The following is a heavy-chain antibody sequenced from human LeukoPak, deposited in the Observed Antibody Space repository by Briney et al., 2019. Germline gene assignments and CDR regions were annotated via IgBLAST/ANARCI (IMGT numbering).Heavy chain of an antibody. Sequence: GGSLRLSCAASGFTFSDYYMSWIRQAPGKGLEWVSYISATGGTIYYADSVKGRFTISRDNAKNSLYLQMNSLRAEDTAVYYCARILPIAAAGTNFDYWGQGTLVTVSS. V-gene: IGHV3-11*04. CDR3: ARILPIAAAGTNFDY. CDR1: GFTFSDYY. CDR2: ISATGGTI. J-gene: IGHJ4*02. D-gene: IGHD6-13*01.